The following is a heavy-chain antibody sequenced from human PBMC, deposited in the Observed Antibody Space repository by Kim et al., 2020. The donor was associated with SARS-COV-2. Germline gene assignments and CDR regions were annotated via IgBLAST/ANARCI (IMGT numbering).Heavy chain of an antibody. CDR1: GFTFSSYS. J-gene: IGHJ4*02. D-gene: IGHD3-3*01. CDR2: ISSSSSTI. CDR3: ARILDDYDFWSGYYADAYFDY. Sequence: GGSLRLSCAASGFTFSSYSMNWVRQAPGKGLEWVSYISSSSSTIYYADSVKGRFTISRDNAKNSLYLQMNSLRDEDTAVYYCARILDDYDFWSGYYADAYFDYWGQGTLVTVSS. V-gene: IGHV3-48*02.